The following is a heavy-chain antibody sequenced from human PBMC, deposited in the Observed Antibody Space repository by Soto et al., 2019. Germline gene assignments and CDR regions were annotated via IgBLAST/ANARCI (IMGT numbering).Heavy chain of an antibody. V-gene: IGHV3-23*01. CDR2: IGESGSRT. D-gene: IGHD3-10*01. Sequence: PGGSLRLSCAASGFTFSSYAMKWVRQAPGKGLEWVSVIGESGSRTYYADSVKGRFTISRDNSKNTLHLQMNSLRAEDTAVYYCAKAPGNPSRPTWFDPWGQGTLVTVSS. J-gene: IGHJ5*02. CDR1: GFTFSSYA. CDR3: AKAPGNPSRPTWFDP.